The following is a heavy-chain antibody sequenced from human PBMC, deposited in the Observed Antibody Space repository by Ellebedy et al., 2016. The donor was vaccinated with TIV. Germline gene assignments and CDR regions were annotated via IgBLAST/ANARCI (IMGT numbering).Heavy chain of an antibody. V-gene: IGHV5-10-1*01. CDR2: IDPSDSYT. CDR1: GYSFSTFW. D-gene: IGHD1-26*01. J-gene: IGHJ4*02. CDR3: ARYSGSYGGYDY. Sequence: PGGSLRLSCKGSGYSFSTFWVIRVRQGPGKGLESMGRIDPSDSYTNYSTSFQGQVTMSADTSISTAYLAWSSLKASDTAIYYCARYSGSYGGYDYWGQGTLVTVSS.